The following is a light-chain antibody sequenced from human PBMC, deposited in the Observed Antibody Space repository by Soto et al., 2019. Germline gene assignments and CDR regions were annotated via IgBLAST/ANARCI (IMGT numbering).Light chain of an antibody. V-gene: IGLV7-43*01. Sequence: QAVVTQDPSLTVSPGGTVTLTCASSTGTVTSDDYPNWFQQKPGQAPRSLIYSTIIKHSWTPARFSGSLLGGKAALTLSGVQPEDEAEYYWLLYYGGAHVFGTGTKVTVL. CDR3: LLYYGGAHV. J-gene: IGLJ1*01. CDR2: STI. CDR1: TGTVTSDDY.